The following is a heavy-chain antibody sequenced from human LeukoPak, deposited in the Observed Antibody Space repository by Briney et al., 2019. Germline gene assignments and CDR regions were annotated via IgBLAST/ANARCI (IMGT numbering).Heavy chain of an antibody. V-gene: IGHV1-69*13. Sequence: SVKLSCKASGGTFSSYAISWVRQAPGQGLEWMGGIIPIFGTANYAQTFQGRVTITADDSTSTAYMELISLRSEDTAVYYCARTSYDFWSGYLYYYYYYYMDVWGKGTTVTVSS. CDR1: GGTFSSYA. D-gene: IGHD3-3*01. J-gene: IGHJ6*03. CDR2: IIPIFGTA. CDR3: ARTSYDFWSGYLYYYYYYYMDV.